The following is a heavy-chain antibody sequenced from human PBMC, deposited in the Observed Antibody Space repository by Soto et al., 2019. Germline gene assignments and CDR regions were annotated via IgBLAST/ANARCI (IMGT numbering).Heavy chain of an antibody. V-gene: IGHV4-30-4*01. CDR2: IYYSGST. CDR3: ARDPYCGGDCYPTGYGYYYYGMDV. Sequence: SETLSLTCTVSGGSISSGDYYWSWIRQPPGEGLEWIGYIYYSGSTYYNPSLKSRVTISVDTSKNQFSLKLSSVTAADTAVYYCARDPYCGGDCYPTGYGYYYYGMDVWGQGTTVTVSS. J-gene: IGHJ6*02. D-gene: IGHD2-21*02. CDR1: GGSISSGDYY.